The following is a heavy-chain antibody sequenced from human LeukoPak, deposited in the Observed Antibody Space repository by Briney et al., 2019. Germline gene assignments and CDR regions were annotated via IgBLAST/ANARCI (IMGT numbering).Heavy chain of an antibody. CDR1: GYTFTGYY. J-gene: IGHJ4*02. Sequence: GASVKVSCKASGYTFTGYYMHWVRQAPGQGLEWMGRINPNSGGTNYAQKFQGRVTMTRDRSISTAYMELSSLRSDDTAVYYCARAERITMVRGVMGTDHWGQGTLVTVSS. CDR2: INPNSGGT. V-gene: IGHV1-2*06. D-gene: IGHD3-10*01. CDR3: ARAERITMVRGVMGTDH.